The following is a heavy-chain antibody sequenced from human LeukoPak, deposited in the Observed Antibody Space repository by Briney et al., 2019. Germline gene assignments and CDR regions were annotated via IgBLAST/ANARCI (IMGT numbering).Heavy chain of an antibody. CDR2: SGAYNGNT. D-gene: IGHD6-19*01. V-gene: IGHV1-18*01. CDR1: GYTFTSYG. CDR3: ARGGSSGWRTPNDDY. Sequence: ASVKVSCKASGYTFTSYGISWVRQAPGQGLEWMGWSGAYNGNTNYGQKLQGRVTMTTDTSTSTAYMELRSLKSDDTAVYYCARGGSSGWRTPNDDYWGQGTLVTVSS. J-gene: IGHJ4*02.